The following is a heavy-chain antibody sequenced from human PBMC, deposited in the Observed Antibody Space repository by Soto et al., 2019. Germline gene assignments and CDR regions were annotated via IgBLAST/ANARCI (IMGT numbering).Heavy chain of an antibody. CDR2: IYYSGST. D-gene: IGHD6-13*01. CDR1: GGSISSGGYY. J-gene: IGHJ6*02. Sequence: KTSETLSLTCTVSGGSISSGGYYWSWIRQHPGKGLEWIGYIYYSGSTYYNPSLKSRVTISVDTSKNQFSLKLSSVTAADTAVYYCARVNGIAADKSNYYYYGMDVWGQGTTVTVSS. V-gene: IGHV4-31*03. CDR3: ARVNGIAADKSNYYYYGMDV.